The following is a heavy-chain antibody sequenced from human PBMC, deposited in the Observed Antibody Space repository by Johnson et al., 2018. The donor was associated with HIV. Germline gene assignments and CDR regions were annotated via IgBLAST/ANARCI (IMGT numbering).Heavy chain of an antibody. CDR2: INWNGGSS. J-gene: IGHJ3*01. V-gene: IGHV3-20*04. D-gene: IGHD2-21*01. Sequence: VQLVESGGGVVRPGGSLRLSCAASGFGFHDYGMSWVRQAPGKGLEWVSGINWNGGSSGYEDSVKGRFTISRDNAKNSLYLQMNSLRDEDTALYYCARAVRYCVGDCHDGFDFWGQGTKVIVSS. CDR3: ARAVRYCVGDCHDGFDF. CDR1: GFGFHDYG.